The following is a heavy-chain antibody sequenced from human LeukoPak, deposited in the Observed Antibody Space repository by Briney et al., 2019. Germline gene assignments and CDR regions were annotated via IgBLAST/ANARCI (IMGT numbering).Heavy chain of an antibody. D-gene: IGHD3-22*01. J-gene: IGHJ3*02. CDR3: ARELDSSGFVAFDI. CDR1: GFTFSSYS. V-gene: IGHV3-21*01. Sequence: GGSLRLSCAASGFTFSSYSMNWVRQAPGKGLEWVSSISSSSSYIYYADSVKGRFTISRDNAKNSLYLQMNSLRAEDTAVYYCARELDSSGFVAFDIWGQGTMVTVSS. CDR2: ISSSSSYI.